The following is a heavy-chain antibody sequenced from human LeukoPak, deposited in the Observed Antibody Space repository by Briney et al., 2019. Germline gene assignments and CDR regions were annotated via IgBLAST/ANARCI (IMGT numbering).Heavy chain of an antibody. V-gene: IGHV3-23*01. D-gene: IGHD3-22*01. CDR2: ISNDGGGT. J-gene: IGHJ4*02. Sequence: GGSLRLSCAASGFIFNNYGLVWVRQAPGKGLEWVSAISNDGGGTSYADFVKGRFSVSRDNSKNTLFLQMNSLRAEDTALYYCAKGSSGYSFDLWGQGTLVTVSS. CDR3: AKGSSGYSFDL. CDR1: GFIFNNYG.